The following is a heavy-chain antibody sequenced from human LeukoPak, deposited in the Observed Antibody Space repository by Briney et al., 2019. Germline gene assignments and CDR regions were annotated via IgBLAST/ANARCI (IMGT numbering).Heavy chain of an antibody. CDR3: ARAQTGSGSDY. J-gene: IGHJ4*02. Sequence: GGSLRLSCAASGFTVSSNYMSWVRQAPGKGLEWVSVIYSGGSTYYADSVKGRFTISRDNSKNTLYLQMNSLRAEDTAVYYCARAQTGSGSDYWGQGTLVTVSS. V-gene: IGHV3-53*01. CDR1: GFTVSSNY. CDR2: IYSGGST. D-gene: IGHD3-22*01.